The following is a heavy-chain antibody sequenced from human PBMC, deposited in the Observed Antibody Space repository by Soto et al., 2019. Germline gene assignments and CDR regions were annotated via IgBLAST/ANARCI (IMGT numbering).Heavy chain of an antibody. J-gene: IGHJ5*02. D-gene: IGHD2-15*01. CDR2: MNPNSGDT. Sequence: LVKLYWKSAGYAISNDHTIWGLQANGQGLDWMGWMNPNSGDTVYAQKFQGRLTMTRDTSISTAYMELSSLRSDDTAIYYCARCRGGYCSGGICYRFLDPLGQGTLVTVSS. CDR3: ARCRGGYCSGGICYRFLDP. V-gene: IGHV1-8*01. CDR1: GYAISNDH.